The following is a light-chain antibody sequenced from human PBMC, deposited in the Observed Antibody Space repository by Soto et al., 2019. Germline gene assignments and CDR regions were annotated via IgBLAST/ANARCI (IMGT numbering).Light chain of an antibody. CDR2: DAS. CDR3: QQYKNWPPIT. Sequence: EIVFTQSPTILSVSPRERATLSCRASQSISRCLAWYQQKPGQAPRLLISDASTRATGIPARFSGSGSGTEFTLTISSLQSEDFAVYYCQQYKNWPPITFGQGTRLEI. V-gene: IGKV3-15*01. J-gene: IGKJ5*01. CDR1: QSISRC.